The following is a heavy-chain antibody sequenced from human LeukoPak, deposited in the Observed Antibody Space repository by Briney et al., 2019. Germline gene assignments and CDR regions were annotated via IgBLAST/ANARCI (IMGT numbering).Heavy chain of an antibody. V-gene: IGHV3-66*01. D-gene: IGHD5-18*01. CDR1: GFTVSSNY. J-gene: IGHJ6*02. CDR2: IYSGGST. Sequence: GGSLRLSCPASGFTVSSNYMSWVRPAPGKGLEWVSVIYSGGSTYYADSVQGRFTISRDNSKNTLYLQMNSLRAEDTAVYYCARDRVDTAMAKGPYYYYGMDVWGQGTTVTVCS. CDR3: ARDRVDTAMAKGPYYYYGMDV.